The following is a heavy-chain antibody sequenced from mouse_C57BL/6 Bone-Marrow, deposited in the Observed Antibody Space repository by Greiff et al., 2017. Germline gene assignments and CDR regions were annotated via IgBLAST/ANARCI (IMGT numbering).Heavy chain of an antibody. CDR2: IYPRRGNT. CDR3: ARGDYDWFAY. D-gene: IGHD2-4*01. V-gene: IGHV1-81*01. Sequence: QVQLQQSGAELARPGASVKLSCKASGYTFTSYGISWVKQRTGQGLEWIGEIYPRRGNTYYNEKFKGKATLTADKSSSTAYMELRSLTSEDSAVYFCARGDYDWFAYWGQGTLVTGSA. J-gene: IGHJ3*01. CDR1: GYTFTSYG.